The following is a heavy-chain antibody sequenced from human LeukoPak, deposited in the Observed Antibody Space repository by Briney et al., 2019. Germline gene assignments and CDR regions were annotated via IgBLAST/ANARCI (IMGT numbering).Heavy chain of an antibody. CDR3: AKVPGYYYDSSGYLFDY. D-gene: IGHD3-22*01. V-gene: IGHV3-23*01. J-gene: IGHJ4*02. CDR1: GFTFSSYA. Sequence: GGSLRLSCAASGFTFSSYAMSWVRQAPGKGLEWVSAISGSGGSTYYADSVKGRFTISRDTSKNTLYMQKNTLRAEDTAVYYSAKVPGYYYDSSGYLFDYWGQGTLVTVSS. CDR2: ISGSGGST.